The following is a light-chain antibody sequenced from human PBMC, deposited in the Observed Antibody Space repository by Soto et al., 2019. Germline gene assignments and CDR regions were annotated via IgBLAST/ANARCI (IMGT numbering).Light chain of an antibody. J-gene: IGKJ1*01. Sequence: EIVLTQSPGTLSLSPGERATLSCRASQSVTSSYIAWYQQKSGQAPRLLLYGASSRATGIPDRFRGSGSGTDFALTISRLEPEDFAVYYCQQYGGLPTFGQGTKVDNK. CDR1: QSVTSSY. V-gene: IGKV3-20*01. CDR3: QQYGGLPT. CDR2: GAS.